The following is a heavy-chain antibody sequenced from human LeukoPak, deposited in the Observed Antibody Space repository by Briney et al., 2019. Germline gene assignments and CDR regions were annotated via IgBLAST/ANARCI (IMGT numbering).Heavy chain of an antibody. V-gene: IGHV3-48*03. D-gene: IGHD3-22*01. J-gene: IGHJ3*02. CDR3: ARDRGPITMIVVPYDAFDI. Sequence: PGGSLRLSCAASGFTFSSYEMNWVRQAPGKGLEWVSYISSSGSTIYYADSVKGRFTISRDNAKNSLYLQMNCLRAEDTAVYYCARDRGPITMIVVPYDAFDIWGQGTMVTVSS. CDR1: GFTFSSYE. CDR2: ISSSGSTI.